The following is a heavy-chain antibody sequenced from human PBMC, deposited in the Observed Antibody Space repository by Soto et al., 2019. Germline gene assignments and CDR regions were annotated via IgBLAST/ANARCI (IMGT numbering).Heavy chain of an antibody. CDR3: ARTIRFLEWLPISYYMDV. V-gene: IGHV4-59*01. Sequence: SETLSLTCTVSGGSISSYYWSWIRQPPGKGLEWIGYIYYSGSTNYNPSLKSRVTISVDTSKNQFSLKLSSVTAADTAVYYCARTIRFLEWLPISYYMDVWGKGTTVTVSS. J-gene: IGHJ6*03. CDR2: IYYSGST. CDR1: GGSISSYY. D-gene: IGHD3-3*01.